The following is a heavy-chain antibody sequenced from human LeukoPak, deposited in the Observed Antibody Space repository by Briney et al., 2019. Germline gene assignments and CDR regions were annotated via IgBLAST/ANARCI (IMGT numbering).Heavy chain of an antibody. Sequence: ASVKVSCKASGYTFTSYDINWVRQATGQGLEWMGWMNPNSGNTGYAQKFQGRVTTTRNASISTAYMELSSLRSEDTAVYYCARVGYINWFDPWGQGTLVTVSS. CDR3: ARVGYINWFDP. CDR2: MNPNSGNT. D-gene: IGHD6-13*01. V-gene: IGHV1-8*03. J-gene: IGHJ5*02. CDR1: GYTFTSYD.